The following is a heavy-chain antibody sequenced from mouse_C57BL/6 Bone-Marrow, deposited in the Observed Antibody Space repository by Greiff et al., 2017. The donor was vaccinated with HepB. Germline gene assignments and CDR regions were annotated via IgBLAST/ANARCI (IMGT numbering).Heavy chain of an antibody. D-gene: IGHD1-1*01. CDR3: ARDALYGSSYGFAY. J-gene: IGHJ3*01. Sequence: EVQLVESGGGLVQPGGSLKLSCAASGFTFSDYYMYWVRQTPEKRLEWVAYISNGGGSTYYPDTVKGRFTISRDNAKNTLYLQMSRLKSEDTAMYYCARDALYGSSYGFAYWGQGTLVTVSA. CDR2: ISNGGGST. V-gene: IGHV5-12*01. CDR1: GFTFSDYY.